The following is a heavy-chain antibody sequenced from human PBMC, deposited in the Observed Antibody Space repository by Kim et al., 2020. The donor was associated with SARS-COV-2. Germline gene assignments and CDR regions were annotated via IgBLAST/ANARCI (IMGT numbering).Heavy chain of an antibody. Sequence: SETLSLTCTVSGGSISSGGYYWSWIRQHPGKGLEWIGYIYYSGSTYYNPSLKSRVTISVDTSKNQFSLKLSSVTAADTAVYYCASSKDYGGNSGGGHFDYWGQGTLVTVSS. J-gene: IGHJ4*02. V-gene: IGHV4-31*03. CDR2: IYYSGST. D-gene: IGHD4-17*01. CDR3: ASSKDYGGNSGGGHFDY. CDR1: GGSISSGGYY.